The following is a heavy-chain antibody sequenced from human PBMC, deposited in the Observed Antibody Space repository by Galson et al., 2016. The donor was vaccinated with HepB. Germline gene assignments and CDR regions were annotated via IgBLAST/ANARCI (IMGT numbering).Heavy chain of an antibody. J-gene: IGHJ5*02. Sequence: ETLSLTCTVSGDSFRSYYWSWIRQSPGKGLEWIGYIYYSGSGSASYNPSLKSRGTISVDTSREQFSLNLRSVTSADTAVYYCARGGLLQGWFDPWGQATLVTVSS. CDR3: ARGGLLQGWFDP. CDR2: IYYSGSGSA. V-gene: IGHV4-59*01. CDR1: GDSFRSYY.